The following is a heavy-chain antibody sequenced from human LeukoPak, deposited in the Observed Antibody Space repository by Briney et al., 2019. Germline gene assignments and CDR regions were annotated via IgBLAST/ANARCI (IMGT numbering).Heavy chain of an antibody. CDR3: AKDRGSWFALFDS. CDR2: IKQDGSEK. J-gene: IGHJ4*02. V-gene: IGHV3-7*03. Sequence: GGSLRLSCAASGFTFSSYWMSWVRQAPGKGLEWVANIKQDGSEKYYVDSVKGRFTISRDNAKNSLYLQMNSLRAEDTAVYYCAKDRGSWFALFDSWGQGTLVTVSS. D-gene: IGHD6-13*01. CDR1: GFTFSSYW.